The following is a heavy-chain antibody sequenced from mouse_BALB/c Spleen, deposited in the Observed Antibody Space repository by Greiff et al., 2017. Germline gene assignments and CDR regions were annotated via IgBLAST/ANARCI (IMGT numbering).Heavy chain of an antibody. CDR1: GYNFTSYW. CDR2: IYPGSGST. J-gene: IGHJ4*01. D-gene: IGHD1-1*01. CDR3: ATTTVVATGAMDY. V-gene: IGHV1-55*01. Sequence: QVQLQQPGAELVKPGTSVKLSCKASGYNFTSYWINWVKLRPGQGLEWIGDIYPGSGSTNYNEKFKSKATLTVDTSSSTAYMQLSSLASEDSALYYCATTTVVATGAMDYGGQGTSVTVSS.